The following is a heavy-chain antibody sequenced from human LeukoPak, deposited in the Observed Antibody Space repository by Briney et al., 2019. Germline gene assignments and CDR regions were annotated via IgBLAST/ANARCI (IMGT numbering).Heavy chain of an antibody. V-gene: IGHV4-4*07. CDR1: GDSVDGFY. J-gene: IGHJ6*03. Sequence: SETLSLTCTVFGDSVDGFYWSWIRQAAGKGPEWLGRIYTSGATNCYPSLKSRVSTSIDTSENQFSLKLSSVTAADTAVYYCARGGAYSKSHYLYYQFMDVWGKGTTVTVSS. D-gene: IGHD4-11*01. CDR3: ARGGAYSKSHYLYYQFMDV. CDR2: IYTSGAT.